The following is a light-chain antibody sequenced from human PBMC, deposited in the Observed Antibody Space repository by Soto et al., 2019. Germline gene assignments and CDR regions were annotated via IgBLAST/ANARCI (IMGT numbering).Light chain of an antibody. CDR3: QQSFVNPRT. Sequence: IQMTQSPSSLSASVGDRVTIFFQASQDVNNYLNWYQQTAGKAPKLLIYDASTLEADVPSRFSGSGSGTDCTLTISSLQPEDFETYYCQQSFVNPRTFGQGTKVDIK. CDR2: DAS. CDR1: QDVNNY. V-gene: IGKV1-39*01. J-gene: IGKJ1*01.